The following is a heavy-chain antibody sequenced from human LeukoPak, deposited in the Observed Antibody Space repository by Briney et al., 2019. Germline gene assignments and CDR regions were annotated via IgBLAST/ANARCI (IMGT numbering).Heavy chain of an antibody. V-gene: IGHV3-74*01. D-gene: IGHD7-27*01. CDR2: INTDGRTI. J-gene: IGHJ6*03. CDR1: GFTFSRYW. CDR3: ASSNLGYMDV. Sequence: GGSLRLSCAASGFTFSRYWMHWVRQAPGKGLVWVSRINTDGRTITYADSVKGRFTISRDNAKNTLYLQMNSLRAEDTAVYYCASSNLGYMDVWGKGTTVTVSS.